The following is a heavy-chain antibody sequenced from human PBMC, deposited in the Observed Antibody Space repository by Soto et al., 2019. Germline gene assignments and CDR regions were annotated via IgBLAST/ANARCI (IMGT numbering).Heavy chain of an antibody. Sequence: GGSLRLSCAASGFTFSSYSMNWVRQAPGKGLEWVSYISSSSSTIYYADSVKGRFTISRDNAKNSLYLQMNSLRDEDTAVYYCARVAVDTAMPFGYYYYYYGMDVWGQGTTVTVSS. J-gene: IGHJ6*02. CDR2: ISSSSSTI. CDR3: ARVAVDTAMPFGYYYYYYGMDV. CDR1: GFTFSSYS. D-gene: IGHD5-18*01. V-gene: IGHV3-48*02.